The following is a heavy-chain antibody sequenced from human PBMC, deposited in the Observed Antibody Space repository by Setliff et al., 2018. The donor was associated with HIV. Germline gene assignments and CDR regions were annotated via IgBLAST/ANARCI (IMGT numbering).Heavy chain of an antibody. J-gene: IGHJ4*02. Sequence: SETLSLTCTVSGVSISSGGYYWNWIRQHPGKGLEWIGYISSRGSTYYNPSLKSRITMSVDTSQNQVSLKLRSVTAADTAVYFCARLEKLDDISYFDYWGQGTLVTVSS. V-gene: IGHV4-31*03. CDR3: ARLEKLDDISYFDY. CDR1: GVSISSGGYY. D-gene: IGHD3-3*02. CDR2: ISSRGST.